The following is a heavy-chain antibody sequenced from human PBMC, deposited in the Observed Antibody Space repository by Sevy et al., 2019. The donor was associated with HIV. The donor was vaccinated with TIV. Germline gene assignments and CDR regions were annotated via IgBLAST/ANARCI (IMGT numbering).Heavy chain of an antibody. D-gene: IGHD1-1*01. CDR1: GFSFSSHG. CDR2: ISYDGNKK. CDR3: ARDGGWYNYAPSDY. J-gene: IGHJ4*02. V-gene: IGHV3-30*03. Sequence: GGSLRLSCAASGFSFSSHGMHWVRQAPGKGLEWQAVISYDGNKKYYADSVKRRFTISRDNSKNTLYLQMNSLRAEDTAVYYCARDGGWYNYAPSDYWGQGTLVTVSS.